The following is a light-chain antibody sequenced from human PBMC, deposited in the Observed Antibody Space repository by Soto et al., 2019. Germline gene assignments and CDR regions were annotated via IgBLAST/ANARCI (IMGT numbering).Light chain of an antibody. Sequence: QSVLTQPPSVSGAPGQRVTISCTGSSSNIGAGYDVHWYQQLPGTAPKLLIYGNSNRPSGVPDRFSGSKSGTSASLAITGHQAEYEADYYCQSYESSLSGAVFGGGTKLTVL. J-gene: IGLJ3*02. CDR1: SSNIGAGYD. CDR3: QSYESSLSGAV. V-gene: IGLV1-40*01. CDR2: GNS.